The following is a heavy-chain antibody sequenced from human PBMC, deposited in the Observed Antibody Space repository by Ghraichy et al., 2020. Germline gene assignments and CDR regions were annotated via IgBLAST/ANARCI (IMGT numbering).Heavy chain of an antibody. Sequence: SEPLSLTCTVSGGSISSFYWSWIRQPPGKGLEWIGYIFYSGNTKYNPSLKSRVNMSVDTSNNRFSLRLTSVTAADTAIYFCARRNYETTGYFFDPWGHGILVTVSS. D-gene: IGHD3-9*01. V-gene: IGHV4-59*08. J-gene: IGHJ5*02. CDR1: GGSISSFY. CDR2: IFYSGNT. CDR3: ARRNYETTGYFFDP.